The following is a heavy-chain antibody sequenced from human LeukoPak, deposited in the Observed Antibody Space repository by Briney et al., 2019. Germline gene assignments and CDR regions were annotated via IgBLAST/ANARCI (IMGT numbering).Heavy chain of an antibody. D-gene: IGHD3-22*01. CDR3: AKYGSPHYYDSSSDAFDI. Sequence: PGGSLRLSCAASGFTFSSYGMHWVRQAPGKGLEWVAFIRYDGSNKYYADSVKGRFTISRDNSKNTLYLQMNSLRAEDTAVYYCAKYGSPHYYDSSSDAFDIWGQGTMVTVSS. CDR2: IRYDGSNK. V-gene: IGHV3-30*02. J-gene: IGHJ3*02. CDR1: GFTFSSYG.